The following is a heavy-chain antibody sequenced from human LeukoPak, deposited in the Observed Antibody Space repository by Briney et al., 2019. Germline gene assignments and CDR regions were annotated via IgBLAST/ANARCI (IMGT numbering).Heavy chain of an antibody. V-gene: IGHV1-18*01. CDR1: GYTFTSYG. CDR2: ISAYNGNT. D-gene: IGHD3-22*01. J-gene: IGHJ4*02. Sequence: ASVKVSCKASGYTFTSYGISWVRQAPGQGLEWMGWISAYNGNTNYAQKFQGRVTMTRDMSTSTVYMELSSLRSEDTAVYYCARANDYTGYYSYFDSWAREPWSPSPQ. CDR3: ARANDYTGYYSYFDS.